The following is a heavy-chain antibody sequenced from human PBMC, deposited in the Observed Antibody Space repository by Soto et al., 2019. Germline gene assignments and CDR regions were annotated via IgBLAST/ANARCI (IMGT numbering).Heavy chain of an antibody. Sequence: GASVKVSCTASGYTFTSYGISWVRQAPGQGLEWMGWISAYNGNTNYAQKLQGRVTMTTDTSTSTAYMELRSLRSDDTAVYYCARDPTYYYGSGSYKVPPDTYLPYPPTCWFDPWGQGTLVTVSS. CDR2: ISAYNGNT. D-gene: IGHD3-10*01. V-gene: IGHV1-18*01. J-gene: IGHJ5*02. CDR3: ARDPTYYYGSGSYKVPPDTYLPYPPTCWFDP. CDR1: GYTFTSYG.